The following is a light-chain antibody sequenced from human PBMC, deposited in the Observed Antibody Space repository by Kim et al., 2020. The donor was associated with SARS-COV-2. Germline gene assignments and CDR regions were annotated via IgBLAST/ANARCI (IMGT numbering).Light chain of an antibody. CDR3: SSYAASSTVI. V-gene: IGLV2-14*03. CDR1: RSDIGAYNY. J-gene: IGLJ2*01. CDR2: DVN. Sequence: GHAITISCTGTRSDIGAYNYVFWYQQHPDKAPKLIIYDVNKRPSGISSRFSGFKSDNTASLTISGLQAEDEATYHCSSYAASSTVIFGGGTKLTVL.